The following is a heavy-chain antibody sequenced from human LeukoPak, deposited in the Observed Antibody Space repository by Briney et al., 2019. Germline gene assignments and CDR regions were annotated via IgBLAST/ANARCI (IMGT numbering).Heavy chain of an antibody. D-gene: IGHD7-27*01. V-gene: IGHV3-30*02. Sequence: GGSLRLSCAASGFTFSSYGMHWVRQAPGKGLERVAFIRYDGSNKYYEDSVKGRFTISRDNSKNTLYLQMNSLGAEDTAVYYCARGLTGGDPVWGQGTLVTVSS. J-gene: IGHJ4*02. CDR2: IRYDGSNK. CDR1: GFTFSSYG. CDR3: ARGLTGGDPV.